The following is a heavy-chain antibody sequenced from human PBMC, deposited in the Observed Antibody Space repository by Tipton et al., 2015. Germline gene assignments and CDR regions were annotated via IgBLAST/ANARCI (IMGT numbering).Heavy chain of an antibody. Sequence: TLSLTCNVSGVSINSANYYWTWIRQPPGEGLEWIGHIFYSGTTYYNPSLERRVTISLETSKNQFYLKLSSVTAADTAVYYCAGDVRVSGGRITMVRGSPGSGMDVWGQGTTVTVSS. J-gene: IGHJ6*02. CDR1: GVSINSANYY. CDR2: IFYSGTT. V-gene: IGHV4-30-4*01. CDR3: AGDVRVSGGRITMVRGSPGSGMDV. D-gene: IGHD3-10*01.